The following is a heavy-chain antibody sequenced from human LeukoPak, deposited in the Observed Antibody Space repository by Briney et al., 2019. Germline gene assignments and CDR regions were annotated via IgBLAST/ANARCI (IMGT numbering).Heavy chain of an antibody. V-gene: IGHV4-31*03. CDR3: ARGGHGGNPLAPDAFDI. Sequence: SETLSLTCTVSGGSISSGGYYWSWIRQYPGKGLEWIGYISYSGSTYYNPSLKSRVTISVDRSKNQFSLKLSSVTAADTAVYYCARGGHGGNPLAPDAFDIWGQGTMVTVSS. CDR1: GGSISSGGYY. CDR2: ISYSGST. J-gene: IGHJ3*02. D-gene: IGHD4-23*01.